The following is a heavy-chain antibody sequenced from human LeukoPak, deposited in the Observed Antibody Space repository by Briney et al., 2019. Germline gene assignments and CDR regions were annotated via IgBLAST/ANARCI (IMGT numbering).Heavy chain of an antibody. CDR1: GGSISSGSYY. CDR2: IYTSGST. J-gene: IGHJ4*02. V-gene: IGHV4-61*02. CDR3: AREVVDYDILTGYYSYYFDY. D-gene: IGHD3-9*01. Sequence: SETLSLTCTVSGGSISSGSYYWSWIRQPAGKGLEWIGRIYTSGSTNYNPSLKSRVTISVDTSKNQFSLKLSSVTAADTAVYYCAREVVDYDILTGYYSYYFDYWGQGTLVTVSS.